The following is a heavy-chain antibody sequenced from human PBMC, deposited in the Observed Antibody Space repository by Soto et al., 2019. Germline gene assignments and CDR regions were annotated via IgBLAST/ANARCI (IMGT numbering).Heavy chain of an antibody. D-gene: IGHD3-22*01. Sequence: QVHLVQSGGEVKKPGASVKVFCKTSGYTFSSYGVNWVRQAPGRGHEWMGWINPYNDYTYYAQKFQGRVRMTTDTSTKTAYMDLRSLRSDDTAVYYCGRGGYYDSSGSRNYHYYGIDVWGQGTTVIVSS. CDR1: GYTFSSYG. J-gene: IGHJ6*01. CDR2: INPYNDYT. CDR3: GRGGYYDSSGSRNYHYYGIDV. V-gene: IGHV1-18*01.